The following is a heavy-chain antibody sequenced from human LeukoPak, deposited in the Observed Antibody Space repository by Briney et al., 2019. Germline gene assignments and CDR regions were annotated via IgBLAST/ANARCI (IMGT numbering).Heavy chain of an antibody. CDR3: ARGSAFWSGYYRNYYYMDV. D-gene: IGHD3-3*01. V-gene: IGHV3-9*01. CDR1: GFTFDDYA. CDR2: ISWNSGSI. J-gene: IGHJ6*03. Sequence: GRSLRLSCAASGFTFDDYAMHWVRQAPGKGLEWVSGISWNSGSIGYADSVKGRFTISRDNAKNSLYLQMNSLRAEDTALYYCARGSAFWSGYYRNYYYMDVWGKGTTVTVSS.